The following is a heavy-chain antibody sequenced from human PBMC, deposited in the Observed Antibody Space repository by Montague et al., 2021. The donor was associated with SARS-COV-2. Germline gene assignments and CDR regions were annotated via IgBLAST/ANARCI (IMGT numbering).Heavy chain of an antibody. J-gene: IGHJ4*02. D-gene: IGHD3-3*01. Sequence: SLRLSCAASGFTLSNYWMSWVRQAPGKGLEWVANIQQDGSKKYYVDSVKGRFTISRDNAKKSLYPQMNSLRAEDTAVYYCARDLSGSQYLYYFDYWGQGTLVTVSS. CDR2: IQQDGSKK. CDR3: ARDLSGSQYLYYFDY. V-gene: IGHV3-7*01. CDR1: GFTLSNYW.